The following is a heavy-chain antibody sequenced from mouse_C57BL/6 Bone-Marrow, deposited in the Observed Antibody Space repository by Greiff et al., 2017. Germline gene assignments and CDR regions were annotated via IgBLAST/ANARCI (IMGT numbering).Heavy chain of an antibody. V-gene: IGHV5-4*01. CDR1: GFTFSSYA. J-gene: IGHJ3*01. CDR3: AREGYDYTWFAY. D-gene: IGHD2-4*01. Sequence: VQLKESGGGLVKPGGSLKLSCAASGFTFSSYAMSWVRQTPEKRLEWVATISDGGSYTYYPDNVKGRFTISRDNAKNNLYLQMSHLKSEDTAMYYCAREGYDYTWFAYWGQGTLVTVSA. CDR2: ISDGGSYT.